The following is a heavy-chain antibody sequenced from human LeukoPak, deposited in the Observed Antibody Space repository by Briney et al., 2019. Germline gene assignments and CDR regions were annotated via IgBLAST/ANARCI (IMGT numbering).Heavy chain of an antibody. CDR1: GFTFSSYW. D-gene: IGHD6-13*01. CDR3: AKDSADSSSWYVVSDYYYMDV. CDR2: IKQDGSEK. J-gene: IGHJ6*03. Sequence: GGSLRLSCAASGFTFSSYWMSWVRQAPGKGLEWVSHIKQDGSEKYYVDSVKGRFTISRDNSKNTLYLQMNSLRAGATAVYFCAKDSADSSSWYVVSDYYYMDVWGKGTTVTISS. V-gene: IGHV3-7*01.